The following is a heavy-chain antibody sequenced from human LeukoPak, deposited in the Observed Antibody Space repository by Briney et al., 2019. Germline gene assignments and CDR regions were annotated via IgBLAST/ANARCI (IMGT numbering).Heavy chain of an antibody. J-gene: IGHJ4*02. CDR1: GFTFSKSW. V-gene: IGHV3-30*18. CDR2: ISYDGSNK. D-gene: IGHD6-6*01. CDR3: AKDSSSSFGLGYFDY. Sequence: GGSLRLSCAASGFTFSKSWKSWVRQAPGKGLEWVAVISYDGSNKYYADSVKGRFTISRDNSKNTLYLQMNSLRAEDTAVYYCAKDSSSSFGLGYFDYWGQGTLVTVSS.